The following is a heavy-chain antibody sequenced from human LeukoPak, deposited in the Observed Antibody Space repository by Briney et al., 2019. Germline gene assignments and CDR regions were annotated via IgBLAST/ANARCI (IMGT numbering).Heavy chain of an antibody. CDR1: GFTFSSYT. CDR3: ARSQLAYYYYMDV. V-gene: IGHV3-21*01. D-gene: IGHD6-13*01. J-gene: IGHJ6*03. CDR2: VSSSSSYI. Sequence: PGGSLRLSCAASGFTFSSYTMNWVRQAPGKGLEWVSSVSSSSSYIYYADSVKGRFTISRDNAKNSLYLQMNSLRAEDTAVYYCARSQLAYYYYMDVWGKGTTVTVSS.